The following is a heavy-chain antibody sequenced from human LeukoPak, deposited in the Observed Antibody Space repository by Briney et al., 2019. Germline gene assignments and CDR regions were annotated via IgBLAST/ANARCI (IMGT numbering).Heavy chain of an antibody. D-gene: IGHD3-10*01. CDR1: GGSISSYY. Sequence: PSETLSLTCTVSGGSISSYYWSWIRQPPGKGLEWIGYIYYSGSTNYNPSLKSRVTISVDTSKNQFSLKLSSVTAADTAVYYCASLPMVRGVTVWGQGTLVTVSS. J-gene: IGHJ4*02. V-gene: IGHV4-59*01. CDR2: IYYSGST. CDR3: ASLPMVRGVTV.